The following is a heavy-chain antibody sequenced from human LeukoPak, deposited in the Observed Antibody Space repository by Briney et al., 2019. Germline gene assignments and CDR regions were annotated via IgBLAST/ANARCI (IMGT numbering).Heavy chain of an antibody. V-gene: IGHV1-2*02. CDR3: ARDASPSGSYEWFDP. Sequence: GASVKVSCKASGFTFTSSAMHWVRQAPGQGLEWMGWINPNSGGTNSAQKFEGRVTMTRDTSISTAYMELSSLRSDDTAVYYCARDASPSGSYEWFDPWGQGTLVTVSS. J-gene: IGHJ5*02. D-gene: IGHD1-26*01. CDR1: GFTFTSSA. CDR2: INPNSGGT.